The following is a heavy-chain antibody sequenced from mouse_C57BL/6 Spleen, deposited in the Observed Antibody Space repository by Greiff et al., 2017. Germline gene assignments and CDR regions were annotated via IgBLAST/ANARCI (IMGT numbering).Heavy chain of an antibody. CDR2: IDPSDSYT. CDR1: GYTFTSYW. D-gene: IGHD1-1*01. Sequence: QVQLKQPGAELVKPGASVKLSCKASGYTFTSYWMQWVKQRPGQGLEWIGEIDPSDSYTNYNQTFQGKATLTVDPASSTAYMQLSSLTSEDSADYYWAMTTVVAEDYAMDYWGQGTSVTGSS. V-gene: IGHV1-50*01. CDR3: AMTTVVAEDYAMDY. J-gene: IGHJ4*01.